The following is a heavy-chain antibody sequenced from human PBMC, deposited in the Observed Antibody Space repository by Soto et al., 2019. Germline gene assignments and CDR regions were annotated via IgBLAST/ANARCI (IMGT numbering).Heavy chain of an antibody. Sequence: ASVKVSCKASGYTFTSYAMHWVRQAPGQRLELLGWINAGNGNTKYSQKFQGRVTITRDTSASTAYMELSSLRSEDTAVYYFAREEGYCISTSCRGYSYFDYWGQGTLVTVSS. D-gene: IGHD2-2*01. CDR2: INAGNGNT. CDR1: GYTFTSYA. V-gene: IGHV1-3*01. J-gene: IGHJ4*02. CDR3: AREEGYCISTSCRGYSYFDY.